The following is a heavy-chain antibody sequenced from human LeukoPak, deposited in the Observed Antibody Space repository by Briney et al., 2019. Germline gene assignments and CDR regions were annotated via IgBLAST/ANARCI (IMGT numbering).Heavy chain of an antibody. Sequence: SQTLSLTCTVSGGSISSGDYYWSWIRQPPGKGLEWIGYIYYSGSTYYNPSLKSRVTISVDTSKNQFSLKLSSVTAADTAVYYCARVADRLLFNSDYWGQGTLVTVSS. D-gene: IGHD2-21*01. CDR2: IYYSGST. J-gene: IGHJ4*02. V-gene: IGHV4-30-4*01. CDR1: GGSISSGDYY. CDR3: ARVADRLLFNSDY.